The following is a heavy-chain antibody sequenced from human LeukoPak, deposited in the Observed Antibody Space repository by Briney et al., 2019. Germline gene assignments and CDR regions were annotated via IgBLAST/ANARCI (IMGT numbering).Heavy chain of an antibody. D-gene: IGHD2-2*01. CDR1: GYTFTSYG. V-gene: IGHV1-18*01. J-gene: IGHJ6*02. CDR2: ISAYNGNT. CDR3: ARDQLPDIVVVLNYYYGMDV. Sequence: GASVKVSCKASGYTFTSYGISWVRQAPGQGLEWMGWISAYNGNTNYAQKLQGRVTMTTDTSTSKAYMELRSLRSDDTAVYYCARDQLPDIVVVLNYYYGMDVWGQGTTVTVSS.